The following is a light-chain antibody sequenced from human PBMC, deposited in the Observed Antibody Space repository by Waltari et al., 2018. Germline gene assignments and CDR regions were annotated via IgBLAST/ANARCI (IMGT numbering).Light chain of an antibody. V-gene: IGKV3-20*01. J-gene: IGKJ1*01. CDR1: QSVGRT. Sequence: EIVLTQSPGSLSLSPGDRATLSCRASQSVGRTLAWYQQRPGQAPRLLIYDASSRATGIPDRFSGSGSGTDFGLTISRLEPEDFAVYYCQKYGTRPATFGQGTKVEVK. CDR3: QKYGTRPAT. CDR2: DAS.